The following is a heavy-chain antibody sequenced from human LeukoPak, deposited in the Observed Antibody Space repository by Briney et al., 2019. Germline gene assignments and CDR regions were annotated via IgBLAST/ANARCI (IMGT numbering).Heavy chain of an antibody. D-gene: IGHD5-18*01. CDR2: IYPGDSDT. CDR1: GYSFTSYW. CDR3: ARASLVGMQLWPPRSGNCFDP. Sequence: GESLKISCKGSGYSFTSYWIGWVRQMPGKGLEWMGIIYPGDSDTRYSPSFQGQVTISADKSISTAYLQWSSLKASDTAMYYCARASLVGMQLWPPRSGNCFDPWGQGTLVTVSS. J-gene: IGHJ5*02. V-gene: IGHV5-51*01.